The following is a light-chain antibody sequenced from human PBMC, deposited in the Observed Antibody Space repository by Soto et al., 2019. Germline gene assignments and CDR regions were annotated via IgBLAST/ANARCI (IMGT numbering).Light chain of an antibody. J-gene: IGKJ4*01. Sequence: EIVLTQSPGTLSLSPGERATLSRRASQSVSSSYLAWYHHKPGHSPRLLLYGASSRATGIPERFSGGGSGTDFTLTISRLEPDDFAIYYCQQYADSSPTFGGGTKVDIK. CDR1: QSVSSSY. V-gene: IGKV3-20*01. CDR3: QQYADSSPT. CDR2: GAS.